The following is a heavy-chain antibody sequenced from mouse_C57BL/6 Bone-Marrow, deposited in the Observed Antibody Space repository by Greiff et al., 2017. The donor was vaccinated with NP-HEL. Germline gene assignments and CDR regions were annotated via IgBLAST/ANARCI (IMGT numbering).Heavy chain of an antibody. CDR3: ARGSSFDY. D-gene: IGHD1-1*01. V-gene: IGHV1-64*01. J-gene: IGHJ2*01. Sequence: QVQLQQSGAELVKPGASVKLSCKASGYTFTSSWMHWVKQRPGQGLEWIGMIHPNSGSTNYTEKFKNKATLTVDKSSRTAYMQLSSLKSDDSAVYYCARGSSFDYWGKGTTLTVSS. CDR1: GYTFTSSW. CDR2: IHPNSGST.